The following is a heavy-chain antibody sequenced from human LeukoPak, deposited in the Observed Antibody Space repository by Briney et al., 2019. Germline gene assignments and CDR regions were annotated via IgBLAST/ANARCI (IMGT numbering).Heavy chain of an antibody. CDR1: GGSISSGDYY. CDR3: ARYLDAFDI. CDR2: IYYSGST. Sequence: PPETLSLTCTVSGGSISSGDYYWSWIRQPPGTGLEWIGYIYYSGSTYYNPSLKSRVTISVDTSKNQFSLKLSSVTAADTAVYYCARYLDAFDIWGQGTMVTVSS. V-gene: IGHV4-30-4*01. J-gene: IGHJ3*02.